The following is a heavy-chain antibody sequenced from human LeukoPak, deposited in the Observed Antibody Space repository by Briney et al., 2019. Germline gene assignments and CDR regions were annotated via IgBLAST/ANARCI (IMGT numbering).Heavy chain of an antibody. J-gene: IGHJ6*02. CDR2: INHSGST. D-gene: IGHD3-3*01. CDR3: ARESPYTIFGVVIMSGKAYYGMDV. CDR1: GGSFSGYY. Sequence: SETLSLTCAVYGGSFSGYYWSWIRQPPGKGLEWIGEINHSGSTNYNPSLKSRVTISVDTSKNQFSLKLGSVTAADTAVYYCARESPYTIFGVVIMSGKAYYGMDVWGQGTTVTVSS. V-gene: IGHV4-34*01.